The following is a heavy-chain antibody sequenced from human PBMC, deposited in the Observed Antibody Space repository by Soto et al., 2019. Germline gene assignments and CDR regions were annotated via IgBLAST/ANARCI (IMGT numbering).Heavy chain of an antibody. CDR2: IIPIFGTA. CDR3: ARDSPGRMTGTNYGMDV. CDR1: GGTFSSYA. Sequence: GASVKVSCKASGGTFSSYAISWVRQAPGQGLEWMGGIIPIFGTANYAQKFQGRVTITADKSTSTAYMELSILRSEDTAVYYCARDSPGRMTGTNYGMDVWGQGTTVTVSS. D-gene: IGHD3-10*01. V-gene: IGHV1-69*06. J-gene: IGHJ6*02.